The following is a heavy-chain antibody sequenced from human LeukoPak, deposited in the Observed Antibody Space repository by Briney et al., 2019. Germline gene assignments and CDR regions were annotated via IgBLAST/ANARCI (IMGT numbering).Heavy chain of an antibody. CDR2: ISAGGGTT. CDR1: GFTFSSYA. CDR3: AKGYYYGSGSFRWFDP. V-gene: IGHV3-23*01. J-gene: IGHJ5*02. D-gene: IGHD3-10*01. Sequence: GGSLRLSCADSGFTFSSYAMSWVRQAPGKGLEWVSAISAGGGTTYYADSVKGRFTISRDKSKNTLYLQMNSLRAEETAVYYCAKGYYYGSGSFRWFDPWGQGTLVTVSS.